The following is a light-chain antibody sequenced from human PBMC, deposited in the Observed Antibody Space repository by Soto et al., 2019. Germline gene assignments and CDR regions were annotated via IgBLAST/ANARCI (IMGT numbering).Light chain of an antibody. CDR3: QQYGTSPIT. CDR1: QSVSSSY. V-gene: IGKV3-20*01. Sequence: EIVMTQSRATLSVSPGERATLSCRSSQSVSSSYLAWYQQKPGQAPRLLIYDASNRATGIPERFSGSGSGTDFTLTISSLEPEDFAVYYCQQYGTSPITFGQGTRLEI. CDR2: DAS. J-gene: IGKJ5*01.